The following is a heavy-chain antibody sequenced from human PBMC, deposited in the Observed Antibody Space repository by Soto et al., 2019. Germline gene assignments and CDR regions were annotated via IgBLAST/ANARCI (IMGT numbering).Heavy chain of an antibody. CDR3: ARGTSHYNYVHVWY. CDR1: GFTFSSYW. D-gene: IGHD3-16*01. J-gene: IGHJ4*02. CDR2: IKQDGRET. Sequence: EVQLVESGGGLFQPGGSLRLSCAASGFTFSSYWMSWVRQAPGKALECVANIKQDGRETYYVDSVKGRFTISRDNANSALYLQMDSLGAEDTAVYYCARGTSHYNYVHVWYWGQGTHVIVSS. V-gene: IGHV3-7*03.